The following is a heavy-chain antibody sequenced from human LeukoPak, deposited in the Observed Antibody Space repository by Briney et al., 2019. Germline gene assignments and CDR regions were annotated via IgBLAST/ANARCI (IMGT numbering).Heavy chain of an antibody. Sequence: PGGSLRLSCAASGFTFSSYAMSWVRQAPGKGLEWVSGISGSGGSTYYADSVKGRFTISRDNSKNTPYLQMNSLRAEDTAVYYCAKDGDSSGYLYYFDYWGQGTLVTVSS. J-gene: IGHJ4*02. D-gene: IGHD3-22*01. CDR3: AKDGDSSGYLYYFDY. V-gene: IGHV3-23*01. CDR1: GFTFSSYA. CDR2: ISGSGGST.